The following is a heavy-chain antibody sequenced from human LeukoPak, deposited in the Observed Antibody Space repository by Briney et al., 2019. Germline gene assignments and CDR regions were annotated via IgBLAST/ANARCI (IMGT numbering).Heavy chain of an antibody. J-gene: IGHJ4*02. CDR2: VYYSGST. D-gene: IGHD5-12*01. V-gene: IGHV4-39*01. Sequence: SETLSLTCTVSGGSISSSSYYWGWIRQPPGKGLEWIGSVYYSGSTYYNPSLKSRVTISVDTSKNQFSLKLSSVTAADTAVYYCARRTYSGYDFKDWGQGTLVTVSS. CDR3: ARRTYSGYDFKD. CDR1: GGSISSSSYY.